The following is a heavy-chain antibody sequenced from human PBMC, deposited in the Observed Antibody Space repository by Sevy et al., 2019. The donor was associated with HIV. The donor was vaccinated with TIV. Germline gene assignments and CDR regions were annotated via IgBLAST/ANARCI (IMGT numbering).Heavy chain of an antibody. CDR2: ISWNSGSI. CDR3: AKDSGDGYNLYYFDY. CDR1: GFTFDDYA. D-gene: IGHD5-12*01. V-gene: IGHV3-9*01. J-gene: IGHJ4*02. Sequence: GGSLRLSCAASGFTFDDYAMHWVRQAPGKGLEWVSGISWNSGSIGYADSVKGRFTISRDNAKNSLYLQMSSLRAEDTALYYCAKDSGDGYNLYYFDYWGQGTLVTVSS.